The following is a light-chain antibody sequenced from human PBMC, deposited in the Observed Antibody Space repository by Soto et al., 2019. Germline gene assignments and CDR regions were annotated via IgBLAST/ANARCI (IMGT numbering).Light chain of an antibody. J-gene: IGKJ3*01. Sequence: EIVLTQSPGTLSLSPGERATLSCRASQSVYGSYLAWYQQKPGQAPRLLIYAASSRATGIPDRFSGSGSGTDFTLTISRLEPEDFAVYYCQQYGSSPRTFGPGTKVDIK. V-gene: IGKV3-20*01. CDR2: AAS. CDR1: QSVYGSY. CDR3: QQYGSSPRT.